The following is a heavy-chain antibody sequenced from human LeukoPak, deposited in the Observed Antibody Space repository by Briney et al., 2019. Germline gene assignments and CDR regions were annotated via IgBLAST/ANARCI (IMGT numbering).Heavy chain of an antibody. CDR3: ARGISSSWSPYFDY. CDR1: GCSIRTYY. D-gene: IGHD6-13*01. J-gene: IGHJ4*02. CDR2: IYTTGST. Sequence: SETLSLTCTVSGCSIRTYYWSWLRQPAGKGLEWIGHIYTTGSTNYNPSLKSRGTMSVYTSKNQFSLKLSSVTAADTDVYYCARGISSSWSPYFDYWGQGILVTVSS. V-gene: IGHV4-4*07.